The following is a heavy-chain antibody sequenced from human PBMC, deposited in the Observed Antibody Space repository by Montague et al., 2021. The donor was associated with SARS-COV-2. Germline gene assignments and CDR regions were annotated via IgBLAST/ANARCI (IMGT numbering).Heavy chain of an antibody. J-gene: IGHJ4*02. CDR3: VRDTGSAQAGFDA. Sequence: CAISGDSVWGETATWSWDKHSPSRGLELLRRSNYRSKWTSDYATSVEGRISIDPDTSKNQFFLHLRSVTPEDTGVYYCVRDTGSAQAGFDAWGQGTLVTVSS. V-gene: IGHV6-1*01. CDR2: SNYRSKWTS. D-gene: IGHD4-17*01. CDR1: GDSVWGETAT.